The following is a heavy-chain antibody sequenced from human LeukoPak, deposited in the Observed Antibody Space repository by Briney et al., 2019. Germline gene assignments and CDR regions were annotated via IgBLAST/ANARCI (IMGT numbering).Heavy chain of an antibody. CDR3: ARGYNSSGSSWLDY. Sequence: GGSLRLSCAASGFTFSSYSMNWVRQAPGKGLEWVSSISSSSSYIYSEDSVNGRFTISRDNAKNSLSLQMSSLRAEDTALYYCARGYNSSGSSWLDYWGQGTLVTVSS. J-gene: IGHJ4*02. CDR1: GFTFSSYS. CDR2: ISSSSSYI. D-gene: IGHD6-19*01. V-gene: IGHV3-21*01.